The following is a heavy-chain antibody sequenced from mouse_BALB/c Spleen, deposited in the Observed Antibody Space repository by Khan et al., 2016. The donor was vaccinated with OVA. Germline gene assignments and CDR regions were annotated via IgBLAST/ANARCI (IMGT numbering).Heavy chain of an antibody. CDR2: INPSTGYT. V-gene: IGHV1-7*01. CDR3: ANHGSSAAWLTY. J-gene: IGHJ3*01. CDR1: GYTFTGYW. D-gene: IGHD1-1*01. Sequence: QVQLQQPGAELAKPGASVKMSCKASGYTFTGYWMHWVKQRPGQGLEWIGYINPSTGYTEYNQRFKDKATLTADKSSSTAYMQLSSLTSEESAVYYCANHGSSAAWLTYWGQGTLVTVSA.